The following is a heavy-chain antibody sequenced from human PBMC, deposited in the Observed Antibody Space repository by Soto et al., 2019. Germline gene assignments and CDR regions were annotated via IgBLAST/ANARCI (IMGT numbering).Heavy chain of an antibody. CDR2: IDYNGVT. Sequence: SETLSLTCSVSGASISSRDYSWGWIRQTPGKGLEWIGNIDYNGVTYYNPSLKSRVTVSKDTSKNQFSLKGASVTAADTAIYYCGRVMIGTSRHTDSDYWGQGTQVTVSS. D-gene: IGHD2-2*01. CDR1: GASISSRDYS. J-gene: IGHJ4*02. V-gene: IGHV4-39*01. CDR3: GRVMIGTSRHTDSDY.